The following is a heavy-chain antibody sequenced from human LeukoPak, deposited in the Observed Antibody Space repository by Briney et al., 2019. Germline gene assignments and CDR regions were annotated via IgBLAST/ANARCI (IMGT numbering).Heavy chain of an antibody. CDR3: AKSSYYDSSGYYREYYFDY. CDR1: GFIFNNYA. CDR2: ISWNSGSI. D-gene: IGHD3-22*01. V-gene: IGHV3-9*01. J-gene: IGHJ4*02. Sequence: GGSLRLSCAGSGFIFNNYAMHWVRQPPGKGLEWVSGISWNSGSIDYADSVKGRVTVSRDNSKSTLYLQMNSLRAEDTAVYYCAKSSYYDSSGYYREYYFDYWGQGTLVTVSS.